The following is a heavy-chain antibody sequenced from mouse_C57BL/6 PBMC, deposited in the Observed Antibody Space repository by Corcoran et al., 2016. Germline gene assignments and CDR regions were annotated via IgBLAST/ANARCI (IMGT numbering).Heavy chain of an antibody. D-gene: IGHD2-5*01. CDR2: INTYSGVP. CDR1: GYTFTTYG. J-gene: IGHJ2*01. Sequence: QIQLVQSGPELKKPGETVKISCKASGYTFTTYGMSWVKQAPGKGLKWMGWINTYSGVPTYADDFKGRFAFSLETSASTAYLQINNLKNEDTATYFCARYPFYYSNYPYYFDYWGQGTTLTVSS. V-gene: IGHV9-3*01. CDR3: ARYPFYYSNYPYYFDY.